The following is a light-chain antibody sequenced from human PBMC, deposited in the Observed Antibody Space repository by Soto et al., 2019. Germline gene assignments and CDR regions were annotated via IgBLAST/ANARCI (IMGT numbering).Light chain of an antibody. V-gene: IGKV3-20*01. J-gene: IGKJ4*01. CDR1: QSVSSRY. CDR2: GAS. Sequence: EIVLTQSPGTLSLSPGERATLSCRASQSVSSRYLAWYQQKPGQAPRLLIYGASSRATGIPDRFTGSGSGTDFTLTISRLEPEDFAVYYCQQYVTSPSLTFGGGSKVEIK. CDR3: QQYVTSPSLT.